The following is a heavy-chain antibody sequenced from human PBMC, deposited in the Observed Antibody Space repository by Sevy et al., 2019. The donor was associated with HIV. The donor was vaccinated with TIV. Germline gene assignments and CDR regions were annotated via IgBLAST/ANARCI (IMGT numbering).Heavy chain of an antibody. D-gene: IGHD3-10*02. J-gene: IGHJ4*02. CDR3: ATSPFHVVDY. V-gene: IGHV3-15*07. Sequence: GGSLRLSCAASGFTFSNAWMNWVRQAPGKGLEWVGRIKSKTDGGTTDYAAPAKGRFTTSRDDSKSTLYLQMNSLKTEDTAGYYCATSPFHVVDYWGQGTLVTVSS. CDR2: IKSKTDGGTT. CDR1: GFTFSNAW.